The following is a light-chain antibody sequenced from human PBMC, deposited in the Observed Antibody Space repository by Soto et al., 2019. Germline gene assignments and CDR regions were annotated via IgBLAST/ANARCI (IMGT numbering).Light chain of an antibody. CDR1: SSDVGGYNY. Sequence: QSVLTQPASVSGSPGQSITISCTGTSSDVGGYNYVSWYQQHPGKAPKLMIYEVSQRPSGVPDRFSGSKSGSTASLTVSGLQADDEADYYCSSYGGSSNPVMFGGGTKLTVL. CDR2: EVS. CDR3: SSYGGSSNPVM. J-gene: IGLJ3*02. V-gene: IGLV2-8*01.